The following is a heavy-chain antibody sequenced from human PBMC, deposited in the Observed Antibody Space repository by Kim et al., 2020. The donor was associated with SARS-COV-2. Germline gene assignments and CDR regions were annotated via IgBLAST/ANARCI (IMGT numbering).Heavy chain of an antibody. CDR1: GFTFSVHC. Sequence: GGSLRLSCAGSGFTFSVHCMSWVRQAPGKGLEWVADIKQDGSDKYYVDSVKGRFTISRDNAKNSLYLQMNSLRGEDTAVYYCAREHWGMDYWAQGALVT. V-gene: IGHV3-7*03. CDR2: IKQDGSDK. CDR3: AREHWGMDY. J-gene: IGHJ4*02. D-gene: IGHD7-27*01.